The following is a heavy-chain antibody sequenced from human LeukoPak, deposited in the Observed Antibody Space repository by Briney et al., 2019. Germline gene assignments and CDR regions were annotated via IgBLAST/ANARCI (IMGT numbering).Heavy chain of an antibody. D-gene: IGHD3-3*01. CDR3: ARDVLNYDFWSGYYLSGMDV. Sequence: SETLSLTCTVSGGSISSYYWSWIRQPPGKGLEWIGYIYYSGSTNYNPSLKSRVTISVDTSKNQFSLKLSSVTAADTALYYCARDVLNYDFWSGYYLSGMDVWGQGTTVTVSS. CDR1: GGSISSYY. V-gene: IGHV4-59*01. CDR2: IYYSGST. J-gene: IGHJ6*02.